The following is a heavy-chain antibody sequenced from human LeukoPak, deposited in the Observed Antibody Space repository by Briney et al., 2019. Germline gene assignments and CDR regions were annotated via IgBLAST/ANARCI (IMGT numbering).Heavy chain of an antibody. CDR3: ARVAAGSRFDY. CDR2: ISSSSSYI. J-gene: IGHJ4*02. D-gene: IGHD6-13*01. V-gene: IGHV3-21*01. CDR1: GFTFSSYS. Sequence: GGSLRLSCAASGFTFSSYSMNCVRQAPGKGLEWVSSISSSSSYIYYADSVKGRFTISRDNAKNSLYLQMNSLRAEDSAVYYCARVAAGSRFDYWGQGTLVTVSS.